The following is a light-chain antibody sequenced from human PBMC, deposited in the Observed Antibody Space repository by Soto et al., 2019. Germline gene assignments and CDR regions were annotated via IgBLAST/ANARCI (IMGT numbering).Light chain of an antibody. CDR3: QHYNSYSEA. V-gene: IGKV1-5*03. CDR1: QTISSW. Sequence: DIEITQSPSSLSASVGDRVTLTCRASQTISSWLAWYQQRKGKAPKLLIYKASTLKSGVPSRFSGSGSWTEFTLTISRLQPDDVETYYCQHYNSYSEAFGQGTKVDIK. CDR2: KAS. J-gene: IGKJ1*01.